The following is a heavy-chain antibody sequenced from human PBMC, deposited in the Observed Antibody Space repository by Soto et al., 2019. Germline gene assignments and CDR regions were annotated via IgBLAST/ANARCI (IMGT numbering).Heavy chain of an antibody. Sequence: SVKVSCKASGGTFSSYAISWVRQAPGQGLDWMGGIIPIFGTANYAQKFQGRVTITADESTSTAYMELSSLRSEDTAVYYCARVGIAAAGTVYYYYGMDVWGQGTTVTVSS. V-gene: IGHV1-69*13. CDR3: ARVGIAAAGTVYYYYGMDV. CDR1: GGTFSSYA. J-gene: IGHJ6*02. CDR2: IIPIFGTA. D-gene: IGHD6-13*01.